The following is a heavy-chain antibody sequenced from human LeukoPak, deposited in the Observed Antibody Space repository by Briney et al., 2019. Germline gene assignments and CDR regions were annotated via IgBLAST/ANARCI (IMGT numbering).Heavy chain of an antibody. V-gene: IGHV4-59*01. Sequence: ASETLSLTCSVSGGSITSYYWSWIRQPPGKGLEWIGHVSDGGRTNYSPSLRSRVSISVDTSKNQFSLKLNSVTAADTAVYYCARGPQGRKQWLVTSYFDYWGQGTLVTVSS. D-gene: IGHD6-19*01. CDR2: VSDGGRT. J-gene: IGHJ4*02. CDR3: ARGPQGRKQWLVTSYFDY. CDR1: GGSITSYY.